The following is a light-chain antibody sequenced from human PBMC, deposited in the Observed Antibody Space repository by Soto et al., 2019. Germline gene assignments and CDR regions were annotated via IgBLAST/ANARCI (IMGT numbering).Light chain of an antibody. Sequence: QSVLTQPPSASGTPGQRVTISCSGSSSNIGSNTVNWYQQLPGTAPKLLIYTNNKRPSGVPDRFSGSKSGTSASLVISGLQSEDEADYYCAAWDDSLNGFWVFGGGTKLTVL. J-gene: IGLJ3*02. CDR3: AAWDDSLNGFWV. CDR2: TNN. CDR1: SSNIGSNT. V-gene: IGLV1-44*01.